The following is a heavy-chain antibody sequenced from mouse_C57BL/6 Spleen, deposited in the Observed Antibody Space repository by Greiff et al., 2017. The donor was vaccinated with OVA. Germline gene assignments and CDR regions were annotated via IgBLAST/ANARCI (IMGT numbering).Heavy chain of an antibody. CDR2: INPNNGGT. D-gene: IGHD4-1*02. CDR3: ARQLGLDD. Sequence: VQLQQSGPELVKPGASVKISCKASGYTFTDYYMNWVKQSHGKSLEWIGDINPNNGGTSYNQKFKGKATLTVDKSSSTAYMELRSLTSEDSAVYYCARQLGLDDWGQGTTLTVSS. CDR1: GYTFTDYY. J-gene: IGHJ2*01. V-gene: IGHV1-26*01.